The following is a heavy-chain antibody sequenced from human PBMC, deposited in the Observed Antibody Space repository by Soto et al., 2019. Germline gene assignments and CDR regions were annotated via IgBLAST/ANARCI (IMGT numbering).Heavy chain of an antibody. CDR1: GFTFSDYY. Sequence: GGSLRLSCAASGFTFSDYYMSWIRQAPGKGLEWVSYISSSGSTIYYADSVKGRFTISRDNAKNSLYLQMNSLRAEDTAVYYCARAPGMYCSGGSCYNDAFDIWGQGTMVTVSS. CDR3: ARAPGMYCSGGSCYNDAFDI. V-gene: IGHV3-11*01. CDR2: ISSSGSTI. D-gene: IGHD2-15*01. J-gene: IGHJ3*02.